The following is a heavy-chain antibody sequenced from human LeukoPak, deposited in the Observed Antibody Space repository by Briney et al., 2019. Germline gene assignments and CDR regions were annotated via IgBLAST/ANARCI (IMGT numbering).Heavy chain of an antibody. CDR1: GFSFSTYG. CDR3: VREGFYFFDF. CDR2: ISGSGGST. J-gene: IGHJ4*01. V-gene: IGHV3-23*01. Sequence: PGGSLRLSCAASGFSFSTYGMSWVRQAPGKGLEWVSGISGSGGSTYYADSVKGRSTISRDNSKDSVYLQMNSLRAEDSATYYCVREGFYFFDFWGQGTLVTVSS.